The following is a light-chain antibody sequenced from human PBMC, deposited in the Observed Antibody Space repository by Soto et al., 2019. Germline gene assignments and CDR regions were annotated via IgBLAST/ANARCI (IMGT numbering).Light chain of an antibody. CDR3: QVWDSVTDPNYV. CDR1: NIGRKS. V-gene: IGLV3-21*02. Sequence: SYELTQPPSVSVAAGQSARITCGGDNIGRKSVHWYQQKPGQAPVLVVFDDRDRPSGIPERFSGSNSENTATLTISRVEAGDEADYYCQVWDSVTDPNYVFGPGTKVTVL. J-gene: IGLJ1*01. CDR2: DDR.